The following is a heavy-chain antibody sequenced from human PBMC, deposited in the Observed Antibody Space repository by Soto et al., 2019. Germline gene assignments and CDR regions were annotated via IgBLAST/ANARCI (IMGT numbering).Heavy chain of an antibody. J-gene: IGHJ3*02. CDR1: GFTLSDYY. D-gene: IGHD6-13*01. CDR3: ASKQPVLGDGFDI. Sequence: PGGSLRLSCAASGFTLSDYYMSWIRQAPGKGLEWVSYISSSGSTIYYADSVKGRFTISRDNAKSSLYLQMNSLRAEDTAVYYCASKQPVLGDGFDIWGQGTMVTVSS. V-gene: IGHV3-11*01. CDR2: ISSSGSTI.